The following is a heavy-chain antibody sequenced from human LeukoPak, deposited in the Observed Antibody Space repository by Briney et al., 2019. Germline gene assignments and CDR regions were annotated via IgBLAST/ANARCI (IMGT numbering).Heavy chain of an antibody. CDR3: ASRTVVTKDAFDI. Sequence: PSESLSLTCTVSGGSISSYYWSWIRQPPGKGLEWIGYIYYSGSTNYNPSLKSRVTISVDTSKNQFSLKLSSVTAADTAVYYCASRTVVTKDAFDIWGQGTMVTVSS. V-gene: IGHV4-59*12. CDR2: IYYSGST. J-gene: IGHJ3*02. CDR1: GGSISSYY. D-gene: IGHD4-23*01.